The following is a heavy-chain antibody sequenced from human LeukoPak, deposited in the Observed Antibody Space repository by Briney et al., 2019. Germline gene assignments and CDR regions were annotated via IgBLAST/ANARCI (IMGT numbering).Heavy chain of an antibody. CDR1: GFTFSSYW. J-gene: IGHJ4*02. Sequence: GGSLRLSCAASGFTFSSYWMSWVRQAPGKGLEWVANIKQDGSEKYYVGSVKGRFTISRDNAKNSLYLQMNSLRAEDTAVYYCARFGWFYDILTGYLDYWGQGTLVTVSS. CDR2: IKQDGSEK. D-gene: IGHD3-9*01. CDR3: ARFGWFYDILTGYLDY. V-gene: IGHV3-7*03.